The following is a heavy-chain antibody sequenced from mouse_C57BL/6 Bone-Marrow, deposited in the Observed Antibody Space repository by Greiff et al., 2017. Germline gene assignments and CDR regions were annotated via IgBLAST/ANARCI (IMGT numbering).Heavy chain of an antibody. CDR1: GYTFTSYW. J-gene: IGHJ4*01. CDR3: ARLAPLTTVVDYAMDY. V-gene: IGHV1-64*01. D-gene: IGHD1-1*01. CDR2: IHPNSGST. Sequence: QVQLQQPGAELVKPGASVKLSCKASGYTFTSYWMHWVKQRPGQGLEWIGMIHPNSGSTNYNEKFKSKATLTVDKSSRTAYMQLSSLTSEDSAVYYCARLAPLTTVVDYAMDYWGQGTSVTVSS.